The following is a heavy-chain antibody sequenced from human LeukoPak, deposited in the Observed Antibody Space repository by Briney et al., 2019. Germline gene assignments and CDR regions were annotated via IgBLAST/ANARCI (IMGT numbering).Heavy chain of an antibody. CDR1: GGTFSSYA. J-gene: IGHJ5*02. Sequence: ASVKVSCKASGGTFSSYAISWVRQAPGQGLEWMGGIIPIFGTANYAQKFQGRVTITTDESTSTAYMELSSLRSEDTAVYYCARAVMIFVGFDPWGQGTLVTVSS. D-gene: IGHD3/OR15-3a*01. CDR3: ARAVMIFVGFDP. CDR2: IIPIFGTA. V-gene: IGHV1-69*05.